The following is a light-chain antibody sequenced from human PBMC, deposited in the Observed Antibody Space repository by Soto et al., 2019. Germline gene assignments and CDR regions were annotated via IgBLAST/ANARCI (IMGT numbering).Light chain of an antibody. CDR3: GTWDSSLSVVV. V-gene: IGLV1-51*01. CDR1: SSNIGNNY. CDR2: DNN. J-gene: IGLJ2*01. Sequence: QSVLTQPPSVSAATRQKVTSSCSRSSSNIGNNYVSWYQQLSGTAPKLLIYDNNKRPSGIPDRFSGSKSGTSATLGITGLQTGDEADYYCGTWDSSLSVVVFGGGTKLTVL.